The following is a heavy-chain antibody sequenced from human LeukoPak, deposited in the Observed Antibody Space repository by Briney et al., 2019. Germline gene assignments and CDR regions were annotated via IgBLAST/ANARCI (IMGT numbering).Heavy chain of an antibody. V-gene: IGHV3-23*01. Sequence: PGGSLRLSCAASGFTVSSNYMSWVRQAPGKGLEWVSAISGSGGSTYYADSVKGRFTISRDNSKNTLYLQMNSLRAEDTAVYYCAKEGKTRNWNYYQAKAVYWGQGTLVTVSS. D-gene: IGHD1-7*01. CDR1: GFTVSSNY. CDR2: ISGSGGST. CDR3: AKEGKTRNWNYYQAKAVY. J-gene: IGHJ4*02.